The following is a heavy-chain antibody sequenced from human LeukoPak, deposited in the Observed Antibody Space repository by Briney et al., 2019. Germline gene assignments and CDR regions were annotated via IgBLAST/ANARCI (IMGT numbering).Heavy chain of an antibody. CDR3: ARKAIGWWFDP. Sequence: GRSLRLSCAASGFTFSSYAMHWVRQAPGKGLEWVAVISYDGSNKYYADSVKGRFTISRDNSKNTLYLQMNSLRAEDTAVYYCARKAIGWWFDPWGQGTLVTVS. CDR1: GFTFSSYA. CDR2: ISYDGSNK. V-gene: IGHV3-30*01. D-gene: IGHD5-24*01. J-gene: IGHJ5*02.